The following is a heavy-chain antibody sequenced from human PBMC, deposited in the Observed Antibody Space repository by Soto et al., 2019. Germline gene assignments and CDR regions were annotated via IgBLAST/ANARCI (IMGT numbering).Heavy chain of an antibody. CDR1: GYTFTSYA. V-gene: IGHV1-3*01. D-gene: IGHD3-10*01. J-gene: IGHJ5*02. Sequence: SVKVSCKASGYTFTSYAMHWVRQAPGQRLEWMGWINAGNGNTKYSQKFQGRVTITRDTSASTAYMELSSLRSEDTAVYYCAKDLEMITMVRGAPRGFDPWGQGTLVTVSS. CDR2: INAGNGNT. CDR3: AKDLEMITMVRGAPRGFDP.